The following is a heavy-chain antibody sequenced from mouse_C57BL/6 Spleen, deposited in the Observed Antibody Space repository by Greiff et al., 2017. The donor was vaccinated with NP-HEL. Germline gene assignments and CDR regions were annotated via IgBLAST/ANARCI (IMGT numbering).Heavy chain of an antibody. CDR1: GYAFSSYW. CDR3: ARSMTTDWYFDV. J-gene: IGHJ1*03. Sequence: VQLQQSGAELVKPGASVKISCKASGYAFSSYWMNWVKQRPGKGLEWIGQIYPGDGDTNYNGKFKGKATLTADKSSSTAYMQLSSLTSEDSAVYFCARSMTTDWYFDVWGTGTTVTVSS. V-gene: IGHV1-80*01. CDR2: IYPGDGDT. D-gene: IGHD1-1*01.